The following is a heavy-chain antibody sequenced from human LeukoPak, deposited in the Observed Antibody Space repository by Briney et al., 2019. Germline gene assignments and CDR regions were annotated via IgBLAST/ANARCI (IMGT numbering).Heavy chain of an antibody. J-gene: IGHJ4*02. CDR3: ARGESLDSYGFGY. CDR1: GGSISSYY. D-gene: IGHD5-18*01. V-gene: IGHV4-59*08. Sequence: SGTLSLTCTVSGGSISSYYWSWIRQPPGKGLEWIGYIYYSGSTNYNPSLKSRVTISVDTSKNQFSLKLSSVTAADTAVYYCARGESLDSYGFGYWGQGTLATVSS. CDR2: IYYSGST.